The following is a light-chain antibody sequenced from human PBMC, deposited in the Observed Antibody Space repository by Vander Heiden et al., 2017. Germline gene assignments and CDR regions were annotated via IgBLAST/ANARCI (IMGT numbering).Light chain of an antibody. J-gene: IGKJ3*01. CDR3: QQRSNWPAFT. CDR2: DAS. V-gene: IGKV3-11*01. CDR1: QSVSSY. Sequence: IVFTQSPATLSFSPGERATLSCRPSQSVSSYLAWYQQKPGQAPRLLIYDASNRATGIPARFSGSGSGTDFTLTISSLEPEDFAVYYCQQRSNWPAFTFGPGTKVDIK.